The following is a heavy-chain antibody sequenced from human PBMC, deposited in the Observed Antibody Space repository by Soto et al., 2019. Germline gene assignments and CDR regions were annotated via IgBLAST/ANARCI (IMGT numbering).Heavy chain of an antibody. CDR3: AANIVVVPAAIGYYGMDV. CDR2: ISGSGGST. CDR1: GFTFSSYA. Sequence: SGGSLRLSCAASGFTFSSYAMSWVRQAPGKGLEWVSAISGSGGSTYYADSVKGRFTISRDNSKNTLYLQMNSLRAEDTAVYYCAANIVVVPAAIGYYGMDVWGQGTTVTVSS. D-gene: IGHD2-2*01. V-gene: IGHV3-23*01. J-gene: IGHJ6*02.